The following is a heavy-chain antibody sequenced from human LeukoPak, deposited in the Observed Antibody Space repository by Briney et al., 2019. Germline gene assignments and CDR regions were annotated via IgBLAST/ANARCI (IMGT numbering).Heavy chain of an antibody. Sequence: GASVKVSCKASGYTFSDYAMHWVRQAPGQRFEWMGWIDAGNGDTRYSQKFQGRVTITRDTSASTAYIELRSLRSEDTAMYYCARGSTSDWPLDHWGQKTLVTISS. CDR1: GYTFSDYA. CDR3: ARGSTSDWPLDH. CDR2: IDAGNGDT. J-gene: IGHJ4*02. D-gene: IGHD2-2*01. V-gene: IGHV1-3*01.